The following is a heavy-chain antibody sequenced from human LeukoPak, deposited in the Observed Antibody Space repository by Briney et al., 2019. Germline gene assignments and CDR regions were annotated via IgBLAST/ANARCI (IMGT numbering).Heavy chain of an antibody. CDR3: ARDKGGGHIDY. V-gene: IGHV4-31*03. CDR2: IYYSGST. CDR1: GGSISSGGYY. Sequence: PSQTLSLTCTVSGGSISSGGYYWSWMRQHPGKGLEWIGYIYYSGSTYYNPSLKSRVTISVDTSKNQFSLKLSSVTAADTAVYYCARDKGGGHIDYWGQGTLVTVSS. D-gene: IGHD2-21*01. J-gene: IGHJ4*02.